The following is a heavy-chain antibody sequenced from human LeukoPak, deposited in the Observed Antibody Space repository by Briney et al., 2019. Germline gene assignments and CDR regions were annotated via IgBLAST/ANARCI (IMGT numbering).Heavy chain of an antibody. Sequence: SETLSLTCAAYGGSFSGYYWSWIRQPPGKGLEWIGEINHSGSTNYNPSLKSRVTMSVDTSKNQFSLKLSSVTAADTAVYYCAREGNDIGTNDYWGQGTLVTVSS. CDR1: GGSFSGYY. J-gene: IGHJ4*02. D-gene: IGHD3-9*01. CDR3: AREGNDIGTNDY. CDR2: INHSGST. V-gene: IGHV4-34*01.